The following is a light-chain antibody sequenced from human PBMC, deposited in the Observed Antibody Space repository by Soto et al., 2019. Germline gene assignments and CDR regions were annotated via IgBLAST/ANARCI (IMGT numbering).Light chain of an antibody. CDR1: SSNIGAGYD. Sequence: QSVLTQPPSVSGAPGQRVTISCTGSSSNIGAGYDVHWYQQLPGTAPKLLIYGNSNRPSGVPDRFSGSKSGTSASLAITGFQAEDEANYSCHSYDSSRGVFVFGTGTKVPVL. J-gene: IGLJ1*01. CDR2: GNS. V-gene: IGLV1-40*01. CDR3: HSYDSSRGVFV.